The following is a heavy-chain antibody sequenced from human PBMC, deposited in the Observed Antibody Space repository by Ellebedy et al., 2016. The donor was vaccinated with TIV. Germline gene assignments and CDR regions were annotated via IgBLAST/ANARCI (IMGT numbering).Heavy chain of an antibody. J-gene: IGHJ3*02. D-gene: IGHD4-17*01. Sequence: GESLKISCAASGFSFRSYWMTWIRQAPGKGLEWVANIVQDGNRKYYVDSVKGRFTISRDNAQTSLYLHMNSLGADDTAMYYCASDGSYGDYRSPTHAFVMWGQGTLVIVSS. V-gene: IGHV3-7*01. CDR3: ASDGSYGDYRSPTHAFVM. CDR1: GFSFRSYW. CDR2: IVQDGNRK.